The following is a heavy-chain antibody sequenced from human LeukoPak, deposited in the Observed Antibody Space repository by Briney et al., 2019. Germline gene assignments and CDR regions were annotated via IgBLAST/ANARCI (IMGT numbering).Heavy chain of an antibody. Sequence: PGGSLRLSCAASGFTVSRNYMTWVRQAPGKGLEWVSTVSASGGNTDYADSVKGRFTISRDNSKNTLYLQINSLRAEDTAVYYCAKAVGGLRFCDYWGQGTLVTVSS. CDR1: GFTVSRNY. CDR2: VSASGGNT. V-gene: IGHV3-23*01. J-gene: IGHJ4*02. D-gene: IGHD3-3*01. CDR3: AKAVGGLRFCDY.